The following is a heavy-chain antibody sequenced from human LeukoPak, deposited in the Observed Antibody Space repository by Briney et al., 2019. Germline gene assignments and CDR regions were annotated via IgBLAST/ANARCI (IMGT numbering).Heavy chain of an antibody. V-gene: IGHV1-58*02. Sequence: GASVKLSCKASGFTSTNSAMQWVRQTRGQRLEWIGWIVVGSGNTNYAQKFQERVTITRDMSTSTAYMEVSSLRSEDTAMYYCAADGATYCDGDCFDLWGQGTLVTVSS. CDR2: IVVGSGNT. CDR1: GFTSTNSA. D-gene: IGHD2-21*02. CDR3: AADGATYCDGDCFDL. J-gene: IGHJ4*02.